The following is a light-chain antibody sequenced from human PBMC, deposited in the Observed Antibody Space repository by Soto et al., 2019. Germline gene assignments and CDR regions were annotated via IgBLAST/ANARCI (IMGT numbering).Light chain of an antibody. V-gene: IGLV4-69*01. J-gene: IGLJ3*02. CDR3: QTWATGIVV. Sequence: QPVLTQSPSASASLGASVNLTCTRSSGHSSYAIAWHQRQPDKGPRFLMKLNSGGSHTKGDGIPDRFSGSSSGAERFLTISSLQSDDEADYYCQTWATGIVVFGGGTKLTVL. CDR1: SGHSSYA. CDR2: LNSGGSH.